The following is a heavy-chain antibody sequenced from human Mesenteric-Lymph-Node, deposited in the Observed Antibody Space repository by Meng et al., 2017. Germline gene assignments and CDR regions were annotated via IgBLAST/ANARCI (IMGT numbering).Heavy chain of an antibody. J-gene: IGHJ6*02. Sequence: GESLKISCAASGFTFSSYEMNWVRQAPGKGLEWLSYISSSGSTIYYADSVKGRFTISRDNAKNSLYLQMNSLRAEDTAVYYCARCITAAGLYYYYYCGMDVWGQGTTVTVSS. D-gene: IGHD6-13*01. CDR1: GFTFSSYE. CDR3: ARCITAAGLYYYYYCGMDV. CDR2: ISSSGSTI. V-gene: IGHV3-48*03.